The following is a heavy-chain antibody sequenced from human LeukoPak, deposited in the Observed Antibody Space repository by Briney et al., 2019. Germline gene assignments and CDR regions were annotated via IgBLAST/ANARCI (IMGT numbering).Heavy chain of an antibody. CDR1: GGTFSSYA. J-gene: IGHJ4*02. D-gene: IGHD6-6*01. V-gene: IGHV1-69*01. Sequence: GASVRVSCKASGGTFSSYAISWVRQAPGQGLEWMGGIIPIFGTANYAQKFQGRVTITADESTSTAYMELSSLRSEDTAVYYCARATKLASSPDYWGQGTLVTVSS. CDR2: IIPIFGTA. CDR3: ARATKLASSPDY.